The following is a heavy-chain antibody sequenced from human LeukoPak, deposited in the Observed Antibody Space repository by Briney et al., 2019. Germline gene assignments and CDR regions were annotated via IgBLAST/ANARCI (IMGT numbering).Heavy chain of an antibody. CDR2: INHSGST. V-gene: IGHV4-34*01. CDR3: ARDFHYYDSSGYQNDY. Sequence: SETLSLTCAVYGGSFSGYYWSWIRQPPGKGLEWIGEINHSGSTYYNPSLKSRVTISVDTSKNQFSLKLSSVTAADTAVYYCARDFHYYDSSGYQNDYWGQGTLVTVSS. D-gene: IGHD3-22*01. CDR1: GGSFSGYY. J-gene: IGHJ4*02.